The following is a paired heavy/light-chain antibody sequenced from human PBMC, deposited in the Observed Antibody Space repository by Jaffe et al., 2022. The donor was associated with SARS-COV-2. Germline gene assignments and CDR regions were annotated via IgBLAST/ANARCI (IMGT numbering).Light chain of an antibody. Sequence: DIQMTQSPSSLSASVGDRVTITCRASQGIRNDLGWYQQKPGKAPKRLIFAASSLQSGVPSRFSGSGSGTEFTLTISSLQPEDFATYYCLQHNSYPETFGGGTKVEIK. CDR1: QGIRND. V-gene: IGKV1-17*01. CDR2: AAS. J-gene: IGKJ4*01. CDR3: LQHNSYPET.
Heavy chain of an antibody. Sequence: EVQLVESGGGLVQPGRSLRLSCTGSGFNFGDYLMTWFRQAPGKGLEWVGFIRSKGYGGTTEYAASVKGRFIISRDDSKSIAFLQMNSLKTEDTAVYYCTRRWGRGQLHYYYYMDVWGKGTTVTVSS. CDR3: TRRWGRGQLHYYYYMDV. D-gene: IGHD2-2*01. J-gene: IGHJ6*03. V-gene: IGHV3-49*03. CDR1: GFNFGDYL. CDR2: IRSKGYGGTT.